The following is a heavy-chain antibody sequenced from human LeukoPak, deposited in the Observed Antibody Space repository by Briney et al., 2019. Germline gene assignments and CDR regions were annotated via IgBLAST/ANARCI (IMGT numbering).Heavy chain of an antibody. V-gene: IGHV3-21*01. Sequence: PGRSLRLSCAASGFTFSAYNMNWARRTPGKGLEWVSSITTSSSYMFYADSVRGRFTISRDNAKNSLYLQINSLGAEDTAIYYCARRGYYDSSGYDYWGQGTLVTVSS. CDR1: GFTFSAYN. CDR2: ITTSSSYM. CDR3: ARRGYYDSSGYDY. J-gene: IGHJ4*02. D-gene: IGHD3-22*01.